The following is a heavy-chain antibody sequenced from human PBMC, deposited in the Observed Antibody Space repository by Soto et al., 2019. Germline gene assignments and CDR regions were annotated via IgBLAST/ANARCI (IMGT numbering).Heavy chain of an antibody. Sequence: VQLQESGPGLVRPSETLSLTCTVSGGSISSGNFYWSWIRQPPGKGLEWIGYIYFSGSTSYRPSLKSRLTISLNTSNNQFSLKLSSVTAAVTAVYYCAHDSHGRNTYFDLWGQGALVTVSS. J-gene: IGHJ4*02. V-gene: IGHV4-30-4*01. CDR2: IYFSGST. CDR3: AHDSHGRNTYFDL. CDR1: GGSISSGNFY. D-gene: IGHD1-1*01.